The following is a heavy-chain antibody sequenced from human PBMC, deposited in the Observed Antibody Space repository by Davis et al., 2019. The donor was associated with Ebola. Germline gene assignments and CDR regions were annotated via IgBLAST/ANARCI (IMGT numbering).Heavy chain of an antibody. CDR3: ARGGQHYDSSGYYIAN. V-gene: IGHV1-69*04. J-gene: IGHJ4*02. CDR2: IIPILGIA. CDR1: GGTFSSYA. Sequence: AASVKVSCKASGGTFSSYAISWVRQAPGQGLEWMGRIIPILGIANYAQKFQGRVTITADKSTSTAYMELSSLRSEDTAVYYCARGGQHYDSSGYYIANWGQGTLVTVSS. D-gene: IGHD3-22*01.